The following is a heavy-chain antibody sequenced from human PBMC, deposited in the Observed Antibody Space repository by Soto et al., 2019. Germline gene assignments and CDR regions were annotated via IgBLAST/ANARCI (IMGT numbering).Heavy chain of an antibody. CDR1: GFTFSSYA. CDR2: ISKDGNDK. V-gene: IGHV3-30-3*01. D-gene: IGHD6-13*01. Sequence: QVQLVESGGGVVQPGRSLRLSCAASGFTFSSYAMHWVRQAPGKGLEWVAVISKDGNDKHYADSVRGRFTISRDNSKNTVYLQMNSLRPEDTAVFHSAKDAGAPGTFDFWGQGTLVTVSS. J-gene: IGHJ4*02. CDR3: AKDAGAPGTFDF.